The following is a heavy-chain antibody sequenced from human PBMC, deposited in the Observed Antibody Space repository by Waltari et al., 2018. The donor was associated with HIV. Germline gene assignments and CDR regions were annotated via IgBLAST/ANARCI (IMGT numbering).Heavy chain of an antibody. CDR3: ARKYSSSWGAPFDY. V-gene: IGHV3-33*01. D-gene: IGHD6-13*01. CDR1: GFTLSSYG. CDR2: IWYDGSKK. J-gene: IGHJ4*02. Sequence: QVQLVESGGGVVQPGRSLRLSCATSGFTLSSYGMHWVRQAPGTGSGGVAVIWYDGSKKYYADSVKGRFTISRDNSKNTLYLQMNSLRIEDTAVYYCARKYSSSWGAPFDYWGQGTLVTVSS.